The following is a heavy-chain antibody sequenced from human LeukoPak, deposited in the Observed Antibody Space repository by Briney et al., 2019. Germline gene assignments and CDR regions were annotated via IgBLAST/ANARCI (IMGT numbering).Heavy chain of an antibody. CDR3: ARQTPGYSYGYYYGMDV. D-gene: IGHD5-18*01. CDR2: VYNDGST. CDR1: GFTVSSNY. J-gene: IGHJ6*02. V-gene: IGHV3-66*04. Sequence: PGGSLRLSCAASGFTVSSNYMSWVRQAPGKGLEWVSSVYNDGSTNYADSVKGRFTISRDNSKNTLYLQMNSLRAEDTAVYYCARQTPGYSYGYYYGMDVWGQGTTVTVSS.